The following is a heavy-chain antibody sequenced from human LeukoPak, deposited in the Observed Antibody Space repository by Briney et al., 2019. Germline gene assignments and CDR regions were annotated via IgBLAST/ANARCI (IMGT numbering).Heavy chain of an antibody. V-gene: IGHV3-48*03. J-gene: IGHJ3*02. Sequence: PGRSLRLSCASSGFTFKNYDINWVRQAPGKVLEWVSYISSSGDPIYYADSVRGRFTISRDNAKNSLYLQMDSQRVDDTAVYYCAREGTTIDAFEIWGQGTLVTVS. CDR2: ISSSGDPI. D-gene: IGHD1-14*01. CDR3: AREGTTIDAFEI. CDR1: GFTFKNYD.